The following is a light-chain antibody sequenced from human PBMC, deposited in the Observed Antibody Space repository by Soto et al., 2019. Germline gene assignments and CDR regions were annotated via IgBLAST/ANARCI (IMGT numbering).Light chain of an antibody. CDR2: DAS. Sequence: EIVLTQSPATLSLSPGERATLSCRASQSVSSYLAWYQQKPGQAPRLLIYDASNRATGIPARFSGSGSGTDFTLTISSLEPEDFAVYYCQQRSNWPWKFGQGTK. J-gene: IGKJ1*01. CDR3: QQRSNWPWK. V-gene: IGKV3-11*01. CDR1: QSVSSY.